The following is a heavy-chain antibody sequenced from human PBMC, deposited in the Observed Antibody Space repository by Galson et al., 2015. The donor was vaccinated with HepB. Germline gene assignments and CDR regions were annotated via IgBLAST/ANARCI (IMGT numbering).Heavy chain of an antibody. J-gene: IGHJ3*02. V-gene: IGHV1-18*01. CDR2: ISAYNGNT. D-gene: IGHD6-19*01. CDR1: GYTFTSYG. Sequence: SVKVSCKASGYTFTSYGISWVRQAPGQGLEWMGWISAYNGNTNYAQKLQGRVTMTTDTSTSTAYMELRSLRSDDTAVYYCARDRRQWLAGAFDIWGQGTMVTVSS. CDR3: ARDRRQWLAGAFDI.